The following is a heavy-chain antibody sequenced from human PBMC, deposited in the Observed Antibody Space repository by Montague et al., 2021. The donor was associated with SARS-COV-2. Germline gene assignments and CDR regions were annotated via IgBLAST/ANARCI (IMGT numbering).Heavy chain of an antibody. V-gene: IGHV3-33*08. J-gene: IGHJ6*02. CDR3: AREYSAPRWFGEYNRYGMNV. D-gene: IGHD3-10*01. Sequence: SLRLSCAASGFTFSSYDMHWVRQAPGKGLEWVAVIWYDGSNQYYGDSVKGRFTISRDNSKNTLYLQMNSLRAEDTAVYYCAREYSAPRWFGEYNRYGMNVGGQGTPATVPS. CDR1: GFTFSSYD. CDR2: IWYDGSNQ.